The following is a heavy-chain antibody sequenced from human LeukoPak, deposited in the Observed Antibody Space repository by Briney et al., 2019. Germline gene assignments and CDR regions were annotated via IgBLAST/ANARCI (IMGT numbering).Heavy chain of an antibody. J-gene: IGHJ4*02. Sequence: PGGSLRLSCAASGFTFSSYWMHWVRQAPGKGLVWVSRINSDGSSTSYADSVKGRFTISRDNAKNTLYLQMNSLRAEDTAVYYCARDYYDSSGYYLFDYWGQGTLVTVSS. CDR3: ARDYYDSSGYYLFDY. V-gene: IGHV3-74*01. CDR2: INSDGSST. D-gene: IGHD3-22*01. CDR1: GFTFSSYW.